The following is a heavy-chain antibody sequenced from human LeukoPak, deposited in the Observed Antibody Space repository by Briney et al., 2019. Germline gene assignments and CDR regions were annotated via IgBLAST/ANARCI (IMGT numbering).Heavy chain of an antibody. CDR3: ARIRHEGDQRNQFDY. Sequence: ASVKVSCKASGYTFTGYYMHWVRQAPGQGLEWMGWINPNSGGTNYAQKFQGRVTMTRDTSISTAYMELSRLRSDDTAVYYCARIRHEGDQRNQFDYWGQGTLVTVSS. CDR1: GYTFTGYY. V-gene: IGHV1-2*02. CDR2: INPNSGGT. J-gene: IGHJ4*02. D-gene: IGHD3-16*01.